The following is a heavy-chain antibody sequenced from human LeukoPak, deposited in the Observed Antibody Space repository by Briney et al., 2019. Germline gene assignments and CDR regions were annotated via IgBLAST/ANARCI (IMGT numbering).Heavy chain of an antibody. D-gene: IGHD6-13*01. CDR1: GGSISSYY. V-gene: IGHV4-59*01. Sequence: SETLSLTCTVSGGSISSYYWSWIRQPPGKGLEYIGYIYYSGSTNYNPSLKSRVTISVDTSKNQFSLKLSSVTAADTAVYYCARTYSSRREAEYFQHWGQGTLVTVSS. CDR2: IYYSGST. J-gene: IGHJ1*01. CDR3: ARTYSSRREAEYFQH.